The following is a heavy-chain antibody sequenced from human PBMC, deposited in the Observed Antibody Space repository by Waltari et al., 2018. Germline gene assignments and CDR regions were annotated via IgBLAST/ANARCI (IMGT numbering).Heavy chain of an antibody. CDR2: INHSGST. CDR3: ARKYYYGSGSYPLDY. D-gene: IGHD3-10*01. Sequence: QVQLQQWGAGLLKPSETLSLTCAVYGGSFSGYYWSWIRQPPGKGLEWIGEINHSGSTNYNPSLKSRVTISVDTSKNQFSLKLSSVTAADTAVYYCARKYYYGSGSYPLDYWGQGTLVTVSS. V-gene: IGHV4-34*01. J-gene: IGHJ4*02. CDR1: GGSFSGYY.